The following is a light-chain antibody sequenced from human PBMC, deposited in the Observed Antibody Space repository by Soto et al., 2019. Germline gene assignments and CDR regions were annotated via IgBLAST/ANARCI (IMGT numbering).Light chain of an antibody. CDR3: QQYGSSPYT. CDR1: QSVSSDY. J-gene: IGKJ2*01. CDR2: GAS. V-gene: IGKV3-20*01. Sequence: EIVLTQSPGTLSLSPGERATLSCRASQSVSSDYLAWYQQKPGQAPRLLLYGASNRTTGIPDRFSGSGSGTDFTLTISRLEPEDFGVYSCQQYGSSPYTFGQGTKLEI.